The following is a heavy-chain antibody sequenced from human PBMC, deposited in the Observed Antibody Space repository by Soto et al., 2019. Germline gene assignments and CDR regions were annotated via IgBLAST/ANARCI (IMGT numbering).Heavy chain of an antibody. J-gene: IGHJ5*02. CDR3: ARLGRDIAAAADA. CDR1: GGSVSSGSYY. V-gene: IGHV4-61*01. Sequence: QVQLQESGPGLVKPSETLSLTCTVSGGSVSSGSYYWSWIRQPPGKGLEWIGYIYYSGSTNYNPSLKNRDTISVDTSKNQFSLMLSSVTAADTAVYYCARLGRDIAAAADAWGQGTLVTVSS. D-gene: IGHD6-13*01. CDR2: IYYSGST.